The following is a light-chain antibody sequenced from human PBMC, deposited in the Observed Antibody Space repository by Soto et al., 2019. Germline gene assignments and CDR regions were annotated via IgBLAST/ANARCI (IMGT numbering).Light chain of an antibody. CDR1: QGIRNE. V-gene: IGKV1-6*01. Sequence: AIQMTQSPSSVSASVGDRVTITCRASQGIRNELGWYQQKPGKAPMLLIYGASNVQSGVPLRFSGSGSGSDFTLTISSLQPEDSATYFCQQTYSNPLTFGGGTKVEIK. CDR2: GAS. CDR3: QQTYSNPLT. J-gene: IGKJ4*01.